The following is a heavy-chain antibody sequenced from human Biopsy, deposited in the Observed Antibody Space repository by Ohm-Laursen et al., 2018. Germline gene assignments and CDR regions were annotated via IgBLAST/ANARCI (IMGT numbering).Heavy chain of an antibody. V-gene: IGHV3-11*01. CDR1: GFPVSDYC. Sequence: SLRLSCAASGFPVSDYCMSWIRQAPGRGLEWVSDINSSGSTKYHAESVKGRFTISRDNAVNSVYLQMNSLRGNDTAVYYCARAVGIAAAPIGYWGQGTLGTVSS. J-gene: IGHJ4*02. D-gene: IGHD2-15*01. CDR2: INSSGSTK. CDR3: ARAVGIAAAPIGY.